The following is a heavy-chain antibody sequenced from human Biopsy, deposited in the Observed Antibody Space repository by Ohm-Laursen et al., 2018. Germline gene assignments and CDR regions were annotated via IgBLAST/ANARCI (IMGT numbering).Heavy chain of an antibody. CDR2: ISGYNGNT. J-gene: IGHJ4*02. V-gene: IGHV1-18*04. D-gene: IGHD6-19*01. CDR3: AKGGLSSGPLAY. CDR1: GYWFSRYA. Sequence: ASVKVSCKASGYWFSRYAISWVRQAPGQGLEWMGWISGYNGNTNYAQKFQGRVAMTTDTSTSTAYMELRSLRSDDTAVYFCAKGGLSSGPLAYWGQGTLVTVS.